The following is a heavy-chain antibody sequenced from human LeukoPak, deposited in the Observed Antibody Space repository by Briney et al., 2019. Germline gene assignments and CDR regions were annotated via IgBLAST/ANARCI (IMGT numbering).Heavy chain of an antibody. D-gene: IGHD2-2*01. CDR2: IDSGGSYK. CDR3: ARDPYPLPNLLFDY. CDR1: GFTFDDYA. Sequence: PGRSLRLSCAASGFTFDDYAMHWVRQAPGKGLEWVSSIDSGGSYKYHADSLKGRFTISRDNAKNSLYLQMNSLRAEDTAVYYCARDPYPLPNLLFDYWGQGTLVTVSS. V-gene: IGHV3-21*01. J-gene: IGHJ4*02.